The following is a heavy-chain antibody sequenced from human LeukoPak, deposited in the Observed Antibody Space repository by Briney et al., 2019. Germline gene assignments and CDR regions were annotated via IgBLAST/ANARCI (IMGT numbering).Heavy chain of an antibody. J-gene: IGHJ4*02. CDR2: ILDTGSTT. D-gene: IGHD1-14*01. Sequence: GGSLRLSCAASQISNWVRQAPGKGLEWVAYILDTGSTTSYADSVKGRFTISRDNAKASLYLHMNSLRDEDTAVYYCARSPRNHKVYFDYWGQGALVTVSS. CDR3: ARSPRNHKVYFDY. V-gene: IGHV3-48*02. CDR1: QIS.